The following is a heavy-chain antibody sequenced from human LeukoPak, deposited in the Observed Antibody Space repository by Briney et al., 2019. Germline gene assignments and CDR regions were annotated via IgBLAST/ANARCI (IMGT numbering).Heavy chain of an antibody. D-gene: IGHD3-3*01. CDR3: ARGSRLRFLEWPPGYYGMDV. Sequence: SESLSLTCTVSGGSISSYYWSWIRQPPGKGLEWIGYIYYSGSTNYNPSLKSRVTISVDTSKNQFSLKLSSVTAADTAVYYCARGSRLRFLEWPPGYYGMDVWGQGTTVTVSS. CDR2: IYYSGST. J-gene: IGHJ6*02. CDR1: GGSISSYY. V-gene: IGHV4-59*01.